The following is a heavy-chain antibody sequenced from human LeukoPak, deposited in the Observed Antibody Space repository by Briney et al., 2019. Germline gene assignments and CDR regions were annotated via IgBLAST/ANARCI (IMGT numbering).Heavy chain of an antibody. Sequence: ASVKVSCKASGGTFSSYAISWVRQAPGQGLEWMGGIIPIFGTANYAQKYQGRVTITADESTSTAYMELSSLRSEDTAVYYCARSQAEPGAFDIWGQGTMVTVSS. V-gene: IGHV1-69*13. CDR1: GGTFSSYA. D-gene: IGHD1-26*01. CDR3: ARSQAEPGAFDI. J-gene: IGHJ3*02. CDR2: IIPIFGTA.